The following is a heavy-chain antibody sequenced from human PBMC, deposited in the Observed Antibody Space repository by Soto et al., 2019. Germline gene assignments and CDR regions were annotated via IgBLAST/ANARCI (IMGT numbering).Heavy chain of an antibody. J-gene: IGHJ4*02. CDR2: ISYDGSNK. D-gene: IGHD3-16*01. V-gene: IGHV3-30*18. CDR1: GFTFSSYG. Sequence: GGSLRLSCAASGFTFSSYGMHWVRQAPGKGLEWVAVISYDGSNKYYADSVRGRFTISRDNSKNTLYLQMNSLRAEDTAVYYCAKDHLSHTYYDYIWGSPNYFDYWGQGTLVTVSS. CDR3: AKDHLSHTYYDYIWGSPNYFDY.